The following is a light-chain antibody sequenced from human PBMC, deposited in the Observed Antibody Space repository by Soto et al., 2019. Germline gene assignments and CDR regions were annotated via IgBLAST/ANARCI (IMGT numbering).Light chain of an antibody. V-gene: IGKV3-11*01. CDR1: QSVSRS. J-gene: IGKJ2*01. CDR3: QQCSSWPYT. Sequence: EIVLTQSPATLSLSPGERVTLSCRASQSVSRSLAWYQQKPGQAPRLLIYDASNRATGIPARFSGSGSGTDVSLTISSLAPEDFAVYYCQQCSSWPYTFGQGTKLDFK. CDR2: DAS.